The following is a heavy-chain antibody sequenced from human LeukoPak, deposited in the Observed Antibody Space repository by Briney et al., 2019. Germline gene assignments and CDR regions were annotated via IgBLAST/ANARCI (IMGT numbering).Heavy chain of an antibody. Sequence: PSETLSLTCTVSGGSVKNYYWGWIRQSPGKGLEWIGYIYDNGKTNYNPPLKSRVIISIDTSKNQFSLNLNSVTAADTAVYFCARHHLVGTTDDWFDSWGQGTLVTVSS. CDR3: ARHHLVGTTDDWFDS. J-gene: IGHJ5*01. V-gene: IGHV4-59*08. CDR1: GGSVKNYY. D-gene: IGHD1-26*01. CDR2: IYDNGKT.